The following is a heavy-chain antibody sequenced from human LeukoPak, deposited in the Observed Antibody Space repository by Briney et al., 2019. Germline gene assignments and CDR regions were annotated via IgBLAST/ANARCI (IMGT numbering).Heavy chain of an antibody. CDR3: ARQRAIVLTDGTSTYNWFDP. Sequence: SETLSLTCYVSGGLINSSSNFYWGWIRQTPGRGLNWIGTIYYDVSTYYNPSLRSRVTISVDTSKNQFSLTLSSMTAADTAVYYCARQRAIVLTDGTSTYNWFDPWGQGTLVTVSS. D-gene: IGHD3-9*01. V-gene: IGHV4-39*01. CDR1: GGLINSSSNFY. J-gene: IGHJ5*02. CDR2: IYYDVST.